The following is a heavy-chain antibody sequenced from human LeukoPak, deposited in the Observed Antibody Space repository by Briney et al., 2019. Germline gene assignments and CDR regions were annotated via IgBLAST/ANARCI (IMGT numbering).Heavy chain of an antibody. D-gene: IGHD2-15*01. J-gene: IGHJ5*02. V-gene: IGHV4-34*01. Sequence: PSETLSLTCAVYGGSFSGYYWSWIRQPPGKGLEWIGEINHSGSTNYNPSLKSRVTISVDTSKNQFSLKLSSVTAADTAVYYCARGVVWNWFDPWGQGTLVTVSS. CDR2: INHSGST. CDR3: ARGVVWNWFDP. CDR1: GGSFSGYY.